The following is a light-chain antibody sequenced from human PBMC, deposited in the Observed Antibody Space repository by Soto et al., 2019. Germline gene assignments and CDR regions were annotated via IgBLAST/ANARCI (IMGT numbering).Light chain of an antibody. V-gene: IGKV3-15*01. CDR3: QQYLDWPRT. J-gene: IGKJ1*01. CDR2: GAS. Sequence: EIVMTQSPATLSVSPGARATLSCRASQSVGSDLVWYRQKPGQAPRLLIYGASNRATGVPDRFSGSGSGTVFTLTISSLQSDDFADYYCQQYLDWPRTFGQGTKVEIK. CDR1: QSVGSD.